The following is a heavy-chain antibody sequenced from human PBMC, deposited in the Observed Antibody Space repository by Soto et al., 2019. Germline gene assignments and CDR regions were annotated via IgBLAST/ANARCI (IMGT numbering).Heavy chain of an antibody. CDR1: GFTFSNYA. CDR3: AKEDSWGGDFDY. Sequence: EVQLLESGGGLVQPGGSLRLSCAASGFTFSNYAMSWVRQAPGKGLEWVSTISASGGNTYYADSVKGRFTISRDNSKNTLELQMNSRRAGDTAVYYCAKEDSWGGDFDYWGQGTLVTVSS. J-gene: IGHJ4*02. D-gene: IGHD7-27*01. V-gene: IGHV3-23*01. CDR2: ISASGGNT.